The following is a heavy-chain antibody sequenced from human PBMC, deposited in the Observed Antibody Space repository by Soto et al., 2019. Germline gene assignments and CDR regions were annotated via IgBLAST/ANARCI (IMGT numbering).Heavy chain of an antibody. J-gene: IGHJ6*03. CDR1: GFTFSSYA. Sequence: GGSLRLSCAASGFTFSSYAMSWVRQAPGKGLEWVSAISGSGGSTYYADSVKGRFTISRDNSKNTLYLQMNSLRAEDTAVYYCAKDSGGPYYYYYMVVWGKGTTVTVSS. CDR2: ISGSGGST. CDR3: AKDSGGPYYYYYMVV. V-gene: IGHV3-23*01. D-gene: IGHD1-26*01.